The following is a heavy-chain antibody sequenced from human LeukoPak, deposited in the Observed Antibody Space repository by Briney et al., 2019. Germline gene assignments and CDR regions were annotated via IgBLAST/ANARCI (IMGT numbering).Heavy chain of an antibody. Sequence: PSETVSLTCTVSGGSTSSYYWSWIRQPPGKGLEWIGYIYYSGSTNYNPSLKSRVTISLDTSKNQFSLKLSSVTAADTAVYYCARDGRVGGRGSGIDYWGQGTLVTVSS. J-gene: IGHJ4*02. V-gene: IGHV4-59*01. CDR3: ARDGRVGGRGSGIDY. CDR1: GGSTSSYY. CDR2: IYYSGST. D-gene: IGHD3-10*01.